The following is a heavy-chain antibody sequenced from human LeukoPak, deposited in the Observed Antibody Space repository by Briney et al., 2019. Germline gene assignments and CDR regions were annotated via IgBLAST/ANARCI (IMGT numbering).Heavy chain of an antibody. D-gene: IGHD6-13*01. CDR1: RLTFSTYA. CDR2: ISGKGDST. CDR3: AKDKGRAAAAFDY. Sequence: GGSLRLSCAASRLTFSTYAMSWVRQAPGKGLEWVSAISGKGDSTYYADSVKGRFTISRDNTKNTLHLQMNSLRVEDTAVYYCAKDKGRAAAAFDYWGQGTLVTV. V-gene: IGHV3-23*01. J-gene: IGHJ4*02.